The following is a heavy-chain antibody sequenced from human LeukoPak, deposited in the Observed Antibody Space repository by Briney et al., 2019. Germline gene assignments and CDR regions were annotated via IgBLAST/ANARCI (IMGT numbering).Heavy chain of an antibody. CDR3: ARQRIGGSTNFDY. J-gene: IGHJ4*02. D-gene: IGHD2/OR15-2a*01. V-gene: IGHV4-39*01. CDR1: GGSISSSSYY. CDR2: IYYSGST. Sequence: SETLSLTCTVSGGSISSSSYYWGWIRQPPGKGLEWIGSIYYSGSTYYNPSLKSRVTISVDTSKNQFSLKLSSVTAADTAVYYRARQRIGGSTNFDYWGQGTLVTVSS.